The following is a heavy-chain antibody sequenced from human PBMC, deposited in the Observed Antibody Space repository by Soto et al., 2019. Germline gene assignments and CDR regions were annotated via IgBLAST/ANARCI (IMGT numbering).Heavy chain of an antibody. D-gene: IGHD6-13*01. CDR3: AKVTKRAAAGRYEYYKYGMDV. CDR2: ISNSGNSI. Sequence: EEQLVESGGGLVQPGGSLRLSCAASGFIFSISEMNWVRQAPGKGLEWLSFISNSGNSIYYGDSVKGRFTISRDNARNSLYLQMNSLRAEDTAVYYCAKVTKRAAAGRYEYYKYGMDVWGQGTTVTVSS. CDR1: GFIFSISE. J-gene: IGHJ6*02. V-gene: IGHV3-48*03.